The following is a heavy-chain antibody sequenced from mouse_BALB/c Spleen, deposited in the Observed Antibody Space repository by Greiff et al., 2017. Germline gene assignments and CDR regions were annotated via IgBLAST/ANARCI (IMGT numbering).Heavy chain of an antibody. J-gene: IGHJ2*01. CDR1: GFTFSNYW. Sequence: EVMLVESGGGLVQPGGSMKLSCVASGFTFSNYWMNWVRQSPEKGLEWVAEIRLKSNNYATHYAESVKGRFTISRDDSKSSVYLQMNNLRAEDTGIYYCTRRRLGFDYWGQGTTLTVSS. V-gene: IGHV6-6*02. CDR3: TRRRLGFDY. D-gene: IGHD2-2*01. CDR2: IRLKSNNYAT.